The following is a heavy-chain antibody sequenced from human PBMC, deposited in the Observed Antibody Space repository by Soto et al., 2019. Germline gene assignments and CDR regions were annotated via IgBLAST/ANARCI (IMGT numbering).Heavy chain of an antibody. CDR1: GDSISSGGYY. Sequence: QVQLQESGPGLVKPSQTLSLTCTVSGDSISSGGYYWSWIRQLPVKGLEWVGYIYYTGRAYYNSSLKTRVTMSVNTSNNQFSLNLICVTAADTAVYCCARDTSIYHGLDVWGEGTTVTVSS. D-gene: IGHD3-16*01. CDR3: ARDTSIYHGLDV. J-gene: IGHJ6*04. V-gene: IGHV4-31*03. CDR2: IYYTGRA.